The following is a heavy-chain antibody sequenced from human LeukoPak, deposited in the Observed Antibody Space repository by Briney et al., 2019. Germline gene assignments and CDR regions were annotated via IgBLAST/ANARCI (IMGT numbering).Heavy chain of an antibody. CDR3: TLRNF. V-gene: IGHV4-39*01. Sequence: SETLSLTCTVSGSSISGSTYYWGWVRQPPGKGLEWIGSIYYSGSTYYNPSLKSRVTISVDTSKNQFSLKLSSVTAADTAVYFCTLRNFWGQGSLVTVSS. J-gene: IGHJ4*02. CDR2: IYYSGST. CDR1: GSSISGSTYY.